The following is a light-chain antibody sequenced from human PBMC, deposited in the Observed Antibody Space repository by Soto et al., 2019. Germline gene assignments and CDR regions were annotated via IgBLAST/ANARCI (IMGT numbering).Light chain of an antibody. Sequence: EIVMTQSPATMSVSPWARATLSCRASQSVSSNLAWYQQKPGQAPRLLIYGASTRATGIPARFSGSGSGTEFTLTISSLQSEDFAVYYCQQYNNWPPYTFGQGTKLEIK. CDR3: QQYNNWPPYT. V-gene: IGKV3-15*01. CDR2: GAS. J-gene: IGKJ2*01. CDR1: QSVSSN.